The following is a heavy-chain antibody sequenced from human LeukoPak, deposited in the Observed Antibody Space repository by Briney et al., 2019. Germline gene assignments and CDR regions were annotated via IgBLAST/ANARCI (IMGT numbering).Heavy chain of an antibody. V-gene: IGHV3-30*04. CDR1: GFTFSSYA. D-gene: IGHD4-17*01. Sequence: PGGSLRLSCAASGFTFSSYAMHWVRQAPGKGLEWVAVISYDGSNKYYADSVKGRFTISRDNSKNTLYLQMNSLRAEDTAVYYCAKEMDGDYGYYYYYMDVWGKGTTVTVSS. CDR3: AKEMDGDYGYYYYYMDV. J-gene: IGHJ6*03. CDR2: ISYDGSNK.